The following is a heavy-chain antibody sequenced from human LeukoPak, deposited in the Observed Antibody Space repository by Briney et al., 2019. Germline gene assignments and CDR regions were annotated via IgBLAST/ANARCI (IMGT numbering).Heavy chain of an antibody. D-gene: IGHD3-10*01. CDR1: GYTLTELS. J-gene: IGHJ4*02. V-gene: IGHV1-24*01. CDR2: FDPEDGET. Sequence: ASVKVSCKVSGYTLTELSMHWVRQAPGKGLEWMGGFDPEDGETIYAQKFQGRVAMTRDTSISTAYMELSRLRSDDTAVYYCARFGTSSYWGQGTLVTVSS. CDR3: ARFGTSSY.